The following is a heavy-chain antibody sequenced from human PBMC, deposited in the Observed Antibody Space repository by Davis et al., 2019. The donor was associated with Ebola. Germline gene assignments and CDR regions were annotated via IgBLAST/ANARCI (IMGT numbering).Heavy chain of an antibody. CDR2: IIHSGST. J-gene: IGHJ6*02. CDR3: ARVGGSGYYSRDYYYYYGMDV. Sequence: SETLSLTCAVYGGSFSGYYWSWIRQPPGKGLEWIGEIIHSGSTNYNPSLKSRVTISVDTSKNQFSLKLSSVTAADTAVYYCARVGGSGYYSRDYYYYYGMDVWGQGTTVTVSS. CDR1: GGSFSGYY. V-gene: IGHV4-34*12. D-gene: IGHD3-22*01.